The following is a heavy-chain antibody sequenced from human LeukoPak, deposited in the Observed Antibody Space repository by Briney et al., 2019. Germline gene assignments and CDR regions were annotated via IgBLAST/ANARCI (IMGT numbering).Heavy chain of an antibody. D-gene: IGHD1-26*01. Sequence: PGGPLRLSCAASGFTFDDYGMSWVRQAPGKGLGRVSGINWNGGSTSYADSVKGRFTISRDNAKNSLYLQMNSLRAEDTAVYYCARDEGGSYYPVLYYYYYMDVWGKGTTVTVSS. CDR3: ARDEGGSYYPVLYYYYYMDV. CDR2: INWNGGST. J-gene: IGHJ6*03. V-gene: IGHV3-20*04. CDR1: GFTFDDYG.